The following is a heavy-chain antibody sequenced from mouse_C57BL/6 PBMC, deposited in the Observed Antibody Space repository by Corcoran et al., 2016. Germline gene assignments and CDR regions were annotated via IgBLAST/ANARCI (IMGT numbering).Heavy chain of an antibody. J-gene: IGHJ3*01. Sequence: EVRLQQSGPELVKPGASVKISCKASGYTFTDYYMNWVKQSHGKSLEWIGDINPNNGGTSYNQKFKGKATLTVDKSSSTAYMELRSLTSEDSAVYYCAPFAYWGQGTLVTVSA. CDR3: APFAY. CDR2: INPNNGGT. V-gene: IGHV1-26*01. CDR1: GYTFTDYY.